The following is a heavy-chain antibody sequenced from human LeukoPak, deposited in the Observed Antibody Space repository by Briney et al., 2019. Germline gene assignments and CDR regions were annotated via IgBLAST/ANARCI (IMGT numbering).Heavy chain of an antibody. CDR3: AKDEPQVLLWFGELFDY. J-gene: IGHJ4*02. CDR1: GFTFSSYG. CDR2: IRYDGSNK. D-gene: IGHD3-10*01. V-gene: IGHV3-30*02. Sequence: GGSLRLSCAASGFTFSSYGMHWVRQAPGKGLEWVAFIRYDGSNKYYADSVKGRFTISRDNSKNTLYLQMNSLRAEDTAVYYCAKDEPQVLLWFGELFDYWGQGTLVTVSS.